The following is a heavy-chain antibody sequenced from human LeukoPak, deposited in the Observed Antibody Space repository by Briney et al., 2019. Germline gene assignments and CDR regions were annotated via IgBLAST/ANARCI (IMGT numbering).Heavy chain of an antibody. D-gene: IGHD6-13*01. V-gene: IGHV4-61*02. CDR1: GGSISSGSYY. J-gene: IGHJ6*03. CDR2: FYTSGST. CDR3: ARSGGSSWTTYYYYYMDV. Sequence: SETLSLTCTVSGGSISSGSYYRSWIRQPAGKGLEWIGRFYTSGSTNYNPSLKSRVTISVDRSKNQFSLKLSSVTAADTAVYYCARSGGSSWTTYYYYYMDVWGKGTTVTVSS.